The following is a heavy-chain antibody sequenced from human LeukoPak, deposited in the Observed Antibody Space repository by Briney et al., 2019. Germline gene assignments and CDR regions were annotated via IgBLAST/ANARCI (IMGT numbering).Heavy chain of an antibody. J-gene: IGHJ4*02. Sequence: SQTLSLTCTVSGGSISSGSYYWSWIRQPAGKGLEWIGRIYTSGSTNYNPSLKSRVTISVDTSKNQFSLKLSSVAAADTAVYYCARSGVDFDYWGQGTLVTVSS. CDR3: ARSGVDFDY. V-gene: IGHV4-61*02. CDR1: GGSISSGSYY. CDR2: IYTSGST. D-gene: IGHD7-27*01.